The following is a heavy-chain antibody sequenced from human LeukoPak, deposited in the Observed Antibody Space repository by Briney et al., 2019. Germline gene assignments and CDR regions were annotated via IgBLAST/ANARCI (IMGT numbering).Heavy chain of an antibody. CDR1: GFNFSSFE. CDR2: ISGSGKTI. J-gene: IGHJ6*03. V-gene: IGHV3-48*03. Sequence: GGSLRLSCAASGFNFSSFEMNWVRQAPGKGLEWVSYISGSGKTIYYADSVKGRFTISRDNAKNSLFLQMNSLRAEDTAVYYCARVLRYCSGGNCYSGGLGYMDVWGKGTTVIISS. D-gene: IGHD2-15*01. CDR3: ARVLRYCSGGNCYSGGLGYMDV.